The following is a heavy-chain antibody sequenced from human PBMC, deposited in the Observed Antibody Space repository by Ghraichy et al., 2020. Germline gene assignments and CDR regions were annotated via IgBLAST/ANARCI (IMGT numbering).Heavy chain of an antibody. Sequence: GGSLRLSCAASGFTFSSYAMSWVRQAPGKGLEWVSAISGSGGSTYYADSVKGRFTISRDNSKNTLYLQMNSLRAEDTAVYYCAKALRYYYYYGMDVWGQGTTVTVSS. V-gene: IGHV3-23*01. CDR1: GFTFSSYA. CDR3: AKALRYYYYYGMDV. CDR2: ISGSGGST. D-gene: IGHD3-9*01. J-gene: IGHJ6*02.